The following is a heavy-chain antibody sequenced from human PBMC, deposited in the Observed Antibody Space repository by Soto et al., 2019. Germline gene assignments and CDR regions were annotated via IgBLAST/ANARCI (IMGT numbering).Heavy chain of an antibody. D-gene: IGHD6-19*01. J-gene: IGHJ4*02. CDR1: GFTFSSYW. Sequence: PGGSLRLSCAASGFTFSSYWMSWVRQAPGKGLEWVANIKQDGSEKYYVDSVKGRFTISRDNAKNSLYLQMNSLRAEDTAVYYCARDLGTSSGWFVYYFDYWGQGTLVTVSS. V-gene: IGHV3-7*01. CDR2: IKQDGSEK. CDR3: ARDLGTSSGWFVYYFDY.